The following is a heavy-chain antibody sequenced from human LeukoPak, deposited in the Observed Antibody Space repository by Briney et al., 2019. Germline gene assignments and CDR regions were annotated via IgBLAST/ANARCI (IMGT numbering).Heavy chain of an antibody. Sequence: GGSLRLSCAASGFTISDYYMSWIRQAPGKGLEWVSYISSSGSTIYYADSVKGRFTISRDNAKNSLYLQMNSLRAEDTAVYYCAREAYYYDSSGYPTENYFDYWGQGTLVTVSS. CDR3: AREAYYYDSSGYPTENYFDY. V-gene: IGHV3-11*04. CDR1: GFTISDYY. J-gene: IGHJ4*02. D-gene: IGHD3-22*01. CDR2: ISSSGSTI.